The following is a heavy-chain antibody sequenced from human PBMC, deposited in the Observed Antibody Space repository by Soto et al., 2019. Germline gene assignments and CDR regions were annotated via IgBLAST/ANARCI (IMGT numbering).Heavy chain of an antibody. J-gene: IGHJ4*02. CDR3: ARDLPPYDRRRPPTGAFED. D-gene: IGHD3-22*01. Sequence: QVQLQESGPGQVKPSETLSLTCTVSGGSVNSGGYYWSWIRQPPGKGLEWIGFIFYNGGTSYNPSLGSRVTISADTSKTLFSLNLNFVTAADTAVYYCARDLPPYDRRRPPTGAFEDWGQGVLVSVSS. CDR2: IFYNGGT. V-gene: IGHV4-61*03. CDR1: GGSVNSGGYY.